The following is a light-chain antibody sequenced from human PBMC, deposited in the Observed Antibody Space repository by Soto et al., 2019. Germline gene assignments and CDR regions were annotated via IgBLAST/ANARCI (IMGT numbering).Light chain of an antibody. V-gene: IGLV1-40*01. J-gene: IGLJ2*01. CDR1: SSNIGAGYD. CDR3: QSYDSSLSVVV. Sequence: QSVLTQPPSVSGAPGQRVTISCTGSSSNIGAGYDVHWYQQLPGTAPKLLISGNSNRPSGVPDRFSGYKSGTSASLAITGLQAEDEADYYCQSYDSSLSVVVFGGGTKLPVL. CDR2: GNS.